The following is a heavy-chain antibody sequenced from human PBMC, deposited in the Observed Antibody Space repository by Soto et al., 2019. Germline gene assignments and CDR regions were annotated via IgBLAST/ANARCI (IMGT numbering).Heavy chain of an antibody. J-gene: IGHJ5*02. CDR2: IYYSGST. CDR1: GGSVSSRSHF. Sequence: QVQLQESGPGLVKPSETLSVTCTVSGGSVSSRSHFWSWIRQPPGGGLQWIGYIYYSGSTNYNPSLRRRAPLSVDTSRNQFSLRLPSGTAANTAVYYCAPYDAERGSNTLDPWGQGTLVPVPS. V-gene: IGHV4-61*01. D-gene: IGHD5-12*01. CDR3: APYDAERGSNTLDP.